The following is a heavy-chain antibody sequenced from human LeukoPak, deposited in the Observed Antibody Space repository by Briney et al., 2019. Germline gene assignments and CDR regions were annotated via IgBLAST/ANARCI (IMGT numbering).Heavy chain of an antibody. CDR3: TRVAAGRASDI. Sequence: SETLSLTCTVSGGSISSYYWSWIRQPPGKGLEWIGYIHYSGSINYNPSLKSRITISVDTSKNQFSLKLISVTAADTAVYYCTRVAAGRASDIWGQGTMVTVSS. V-gene: IGHV4-59*01. D-gene: IGHD6-13*01. CDR2: IHYSGSI. CDR1: GGSISSYY. J-gene: IGHJ3*02.